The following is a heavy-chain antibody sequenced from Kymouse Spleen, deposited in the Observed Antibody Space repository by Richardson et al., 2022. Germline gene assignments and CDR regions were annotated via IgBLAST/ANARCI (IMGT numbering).Heavy chain of an antibody. D-gene: IGHD3-10*01. V-gene: IGHV3-33*01. CDR3: ARDYYGSGSSYFDY. Sequence: QVQLVESGGGVVQPGRSLRLSCAASGFTFSSYGMHWVRQAPGKGLEWVAVIWYDGSNKYYADSVKGRFTISRDNSKNTLYLQMNSLRAEDTAVYYCARDYYGSGSSYFDYWGQGTLVTVSS. CDR2: IWYDGSNK. CDR1: GFTFSSYG. J-gene: IGHJ4*02.